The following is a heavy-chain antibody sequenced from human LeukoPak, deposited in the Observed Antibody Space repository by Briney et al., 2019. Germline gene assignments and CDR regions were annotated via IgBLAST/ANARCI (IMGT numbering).Heavy chain of an antibody. J-gene: IGHJ5*02. CDR1: GYVFINYY. Sequence: ASVKVSCKTSGYVFINYYIHWVRLAPGQGLQWMGWINPKSGATNYAQSFQGRVALTTDTSISTAFMELSNLRPDDTAIYFCARSVKYHWFDPWGQGTRVTVSS. V-gene: IGHV1-2*02. CDR2: INPKSGAT. CDR3: ARSVKYHWFDP. D-gene: IGHD2-2*02.